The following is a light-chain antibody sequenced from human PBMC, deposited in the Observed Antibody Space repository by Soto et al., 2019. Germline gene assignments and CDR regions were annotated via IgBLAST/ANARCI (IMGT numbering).Light chain of an antibody. CDR2: EVN. J-gene: IGLJ1*01. Sequence: QSVLTQPPSASGSPGQSVAISCTGTSSDVGGYNYVSWYQQHPGKAPKLMIYEVNKRPSGVPDRFSGSKSGNTASLTVSGLQAEDEADYSCSSYAGSSNVFGTGTRSPS. CDR1: SSDVGGYNY. CDR3: SSYAGSSNV. V-gene: IGLV2-8*01.